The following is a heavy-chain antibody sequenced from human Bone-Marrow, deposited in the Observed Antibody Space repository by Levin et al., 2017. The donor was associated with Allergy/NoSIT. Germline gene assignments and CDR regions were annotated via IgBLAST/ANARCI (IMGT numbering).Heavy chain of an antibody. Sequence: GSGPTLVKPTQTLTLTCTFSGFSLSTSGMRVNWIRQPPGKALEWLARIDWNDDKFYSTSLRTRLTISKDTSKNQVVLTMTNMDPVDTATFYCTRARGASATTDTFDTWGQGTMVTVSS. CDR3: TRARGASATTDTFDT. J-gene: IGHJ3*02. D-gene: IGHD2-15*01. CDR1: GFSLSTSGMR. V-gene: IGHV2-70*04. CDR2: IDWNDDK.